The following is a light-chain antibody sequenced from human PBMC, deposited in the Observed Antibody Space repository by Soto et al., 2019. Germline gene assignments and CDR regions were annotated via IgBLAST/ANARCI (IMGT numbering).Light chain of an antibody. CDR3: HQYGSSQT. CDR1: QSISANY. J-gene: IGKJ1*01. Sequence: EIVLTQSPGTVSLSPGDRATLSCRASQSISANYLAWYQQKPGQAPRLLIYGVSIRATGIPDAGSGSGPDFTLTISRLEPEDSAVYYCHQYGSSQTFGQGTKVDIK. CDR2: GVS. V-gene: IGKV3-20*01.